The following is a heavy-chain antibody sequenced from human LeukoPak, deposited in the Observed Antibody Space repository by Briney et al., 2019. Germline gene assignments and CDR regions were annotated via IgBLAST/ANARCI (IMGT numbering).Heavy chain of an antibody. J-gene: IGHJ4*02. CDR3: ARASLHSKTYYFDY. CDR2: IYHSGST. CDR1: GYSISSGYY. Sequence: SETLSLTCTVSGYSISSGYYWGWIRQPPGKGLEWIGSIYHSGSTYYNPSLKSRVTISVDTSKNQFSLKLSSVTAADTAVYYCARASLHSKTYYFDYWGQGTLVTVSS. D-gene: IGHD2-15*01. V-gene: IGHV4-38-2*02.